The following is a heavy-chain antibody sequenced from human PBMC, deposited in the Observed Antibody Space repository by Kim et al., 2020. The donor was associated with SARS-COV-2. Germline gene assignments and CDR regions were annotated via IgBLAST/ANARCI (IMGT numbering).Heavy chain of an antibody. CDR2: IYYSGST. V-gene: IGHV4-28*01. CDR3: ARTQGDYVLDY. D-gene: IGHD4-17*01. CDR1: GYSISSSNW. Sequence: SETLSLTCAVSGYSISSSNWWGWIRQPPGKGLEWIGYIYYSGSTYYNPSLKSRVTMSVDTSKNQFSLKLSSVTAVDTAVYYCARTQGDYVLDYWGQGTLVTVSS. J-gene: IGHJ4*02.